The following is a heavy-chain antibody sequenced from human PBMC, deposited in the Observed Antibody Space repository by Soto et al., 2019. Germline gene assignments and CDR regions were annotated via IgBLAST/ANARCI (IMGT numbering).Heavy chain of an antibody. J-gene: IGHJ4*02. CDR2: INPSGGST. D-gene: IGHD5-18*01. V-gene: IGHV1-46*01. CDR1: GYTFTSYY. CDR3: AKAWSDTALPNDY. Sequence: GASVKVSCKASGYTFTSYYMHWVRQAPGQGLEWMGIINPSGGSTSYAQKFQGRVTMTRDTSKNTLYLQLNSLRAEDTAVYYCAKAWSDTALPNDYWGQGTPVTVSS.